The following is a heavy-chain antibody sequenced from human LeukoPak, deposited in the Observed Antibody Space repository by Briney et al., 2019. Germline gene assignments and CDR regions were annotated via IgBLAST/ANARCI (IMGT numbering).Heavy chain of an antibody. CDR3: TRERSTPGINWFDP. Sequence: PSETLSLTCAVYGESFSAYSWNWIRQSPGKGLEWIGEINHSGSTNYNPSLKSRVTISVDTSKNQTSKRQFSLKLNSVTAADTAVYYCTRERSTPGINWFDPWDQGTLVTVSS. D-gene: IGHD2-2*01. CDR1: GESFSAYS. CDR2: INHSGST. J-gene: IGHJ5*02. V-gene: IGHV4-34*01.